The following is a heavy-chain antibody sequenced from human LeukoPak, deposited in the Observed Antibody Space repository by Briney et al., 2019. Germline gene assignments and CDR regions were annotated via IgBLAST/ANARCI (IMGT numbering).Heavy chain of an antibody. V-gene: IGHV3-30*02. Sequence: GGSLRLSCAASGFTFSSYGIHWVRQAPGKGLEWVAFIRCDGSHKYYADSVKGRFSISRDNAKNSLYLQMNSLRAEDTAVYYCARDLLGWELHYFDYWGQGTLVTVSS. CDR1: GFTFSSYG. CDR3: ARDLLGWELHYFDY. D-gene: IGHD1-26*01. J-gene: IGHJ4*02. CDR2: IRCDGSHK.